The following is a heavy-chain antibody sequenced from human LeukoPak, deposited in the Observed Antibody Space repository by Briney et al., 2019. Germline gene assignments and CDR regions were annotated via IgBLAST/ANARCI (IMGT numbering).Heavy chain of an antibody. Sequence: GGSLRLSCAASGFTFSHYNMNWVRQAPGKGLEWVSSINSASSYIYYADSVKGRFTISRDNANNSLYLQMNSLRAEDTAVYYCARGGRGGTIDYWGQGTLVTVSS. CDR2: INSASSYI. J-gene: IGHJ4*02. CDR1: GFTFSHYN. V-gene: IGHV3-21*01. CDR3: ARGGRGGTIDY. D-gene: IGHD1-26*01.